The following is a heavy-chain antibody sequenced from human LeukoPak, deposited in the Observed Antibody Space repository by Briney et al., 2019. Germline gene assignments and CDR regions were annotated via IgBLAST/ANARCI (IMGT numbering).Heavy chain of an antibody. J-gene: IGHJ6*04. D-gene: IGHD3-10*02. CDR3: AELGITMIGGV. Sequence: GGSLRLSCAVSGFPFSTFWMSWVRQAPGKGLEWVSYISSSGSTRYYADSMKGRFTISRDNAKNSLYLQMNSLRAEDTAVYYCAELGITMIGGVWGKGTTVTISS. CDR2: ISSSGSTR. CDR1: GFPFSTFW. V-gene: IGHV3-48*04.